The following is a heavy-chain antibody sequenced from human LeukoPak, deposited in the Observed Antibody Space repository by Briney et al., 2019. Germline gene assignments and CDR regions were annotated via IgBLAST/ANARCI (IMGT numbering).Heavy chain of an antibody. CDR3: AKDLFCGSGSYHNWFDP. CDR1: GFNFDDYA. D-gene: IGHD3-10*01. J-gene: IGHJ5*02. Sequence: PGGSLRLSCAASGFNFDDYAMHWVRQAPGKGLEWVSLISGDGGSTYYADSVKGRFTISRDNSKNSLYLQMNSLRTEDTALYYCAKDLFCGSGSYHNWFDPWGQGTLVTVSS. V-gene: IGHV3-43*02. CDR2: ISGDGGST.